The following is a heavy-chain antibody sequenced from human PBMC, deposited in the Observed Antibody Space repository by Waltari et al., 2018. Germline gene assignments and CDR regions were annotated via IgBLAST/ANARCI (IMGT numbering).Heavy chain of an antibody. CDR1: GFTFSSYA. V-gene: IGHV3-30*01. Sequence: QVQLVESGGGVVQPGRSLRLSCAASGFTFSSYAMHWVRQAPGKGVEWVAVISYDGRNKYYADSVKGRFTISRDNSKNTLYLQMNSLRAEDTAVYYCARPHLPIAVAGPSFDYWGQGTLVTVSS. D-gene: IGHD6-19*01. J-gene: IGHJ4*02. CDR3: ARPHLPIAVAGPSFDY. CDR2: ISYDGRNK.